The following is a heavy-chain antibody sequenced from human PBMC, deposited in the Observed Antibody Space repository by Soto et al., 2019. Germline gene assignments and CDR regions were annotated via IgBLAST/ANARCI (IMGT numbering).Heavy chain of an antibody. CDR1: GGTFSSYA. D-gene: IGHD2-15*01. V-gene: IGHV1-69*01. Sequence: QVQLVQSGAEVKKSGSSVKVSCKASGGTFSSYAISWVRQAPGQGLEWMGGIIPIFGTANYAQKFQGRVTITADESTSTAYMELSSLRSEDTAVYYCARWAQTYCSGGSCYSGGVYYYYGMDVWGQGTTVTVSS. CDR3: ARWAQTYCSGGSCYSGGVYYYYGMDV. CDR2: IIPIFGTA. J-gene: IGHJ6*02.